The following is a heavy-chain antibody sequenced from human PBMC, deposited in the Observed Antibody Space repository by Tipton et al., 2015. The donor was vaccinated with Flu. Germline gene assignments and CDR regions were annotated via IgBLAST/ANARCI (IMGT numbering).Heavy chain of an antibody. Sequence: SLRLSCAASGFTFSSYAMHWVRQAPGKGLEWVAVISYDGSNKYYADSVEGRFTISRDNSKNTLYLQMNSLRAEDTAVYYCARDNGGVGTAGGYGYVDYWGQGTLVPVSS. CDR3: ARDNGGVGTAGGYGYVDY. CDR1: GFTFSSYA. CDR2: ISYDGSNK. V-gene: IGHV3-30-3*01. J-gene: IGHJ4*02. D-gene: IGHD2-21*02.